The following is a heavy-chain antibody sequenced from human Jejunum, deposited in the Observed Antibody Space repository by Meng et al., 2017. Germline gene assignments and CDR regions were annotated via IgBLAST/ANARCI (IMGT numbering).Heavy chain of an antibody. CDR2: IYYSGST. V-gene: IGHV4-31*03. D-gene: IGHD2-15*01. CDR1: GGSISSGGYY. J-gene: IGHJ5*02. Sequence: QVPLQGSGPGLVKPSQSLSLTCTVSGGSISSGGYYWSWIRLHPGKGLEWLGYIYYSGSTYYNPSLKTRLTMSVDTSKNQFSLKLPSVTDADTAVYFCARVGPMYCSGSSCYSFDPWGPGTLVTVSS. CDR3: ARVGPMYCSGSSCYSFDP.